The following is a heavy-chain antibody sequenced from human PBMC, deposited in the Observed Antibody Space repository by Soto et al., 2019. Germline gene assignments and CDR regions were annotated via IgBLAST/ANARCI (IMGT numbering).Heavy chain of an antibody. J-gene: IGHJ4*02. CDR3: ARLKKDIVVVVAARIDY. V-gene: IGHV4-39*01. CDR1: GGSISSSSYY. Sequence: SETLSLTCTVSGGSISSSSYYWGWIRQPPGKGLEWIGSIYYSGSTYYNPSLKSRVTISVDTSKNQFSLKLSSVTAADTAVYYCARLKKDIVVVVAARIDYWGQGTLVTVS. D-gene: IGHD2-15*01. CDR2: IYYSGST.